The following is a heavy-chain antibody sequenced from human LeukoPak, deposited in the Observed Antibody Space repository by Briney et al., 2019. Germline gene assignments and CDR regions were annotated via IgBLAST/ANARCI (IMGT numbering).Heavy chain of an antibody. V-gene: IGHV3-7*03. Sequence: PGGSLRLSCAASGFTFSSYWMSWVRQAPGKGLEWVANIKQEGGEKYYVDSVKGRFTISRDNAKNSLYLQMNSLRAEDTAVYYFARLPDVRIRYFDWLPEAWFDPWGQGTLVTVSS. D-gene: IGHD3-9*01. CDR2: IKQEGGEK. CDR1: GFTFSSYW. CDR3: ARLPDVRIRYFDWLPEAWFDP. J-gene: IGHJ5*02.